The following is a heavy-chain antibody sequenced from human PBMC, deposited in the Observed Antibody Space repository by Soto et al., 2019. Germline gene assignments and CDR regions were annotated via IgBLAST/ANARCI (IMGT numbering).Heavy chain of an antibody. CDR2: ISGSGAST. J-gene: IGHJ4*02. V-gene: IGHV3-23*01. CDR3: AHFDWFIDY. Sequence: GGSLRLSCAASGFTVSGNYMSWVRQAPGKGLEWVSAISGSGASTYYADSVKGRFTISRDNSKNTLYLQMSSLRAEDTAVYYCAHFDWFIDYWGQGTLVTVSS. CDR1: GFTVSGNY. D-gene: IGHD3-9*01.